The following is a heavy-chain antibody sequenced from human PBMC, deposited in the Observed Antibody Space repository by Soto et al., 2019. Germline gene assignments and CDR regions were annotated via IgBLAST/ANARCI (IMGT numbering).Heavy chain of an antibody. CDR1: GFSLSTSGVG. CDR2: IYWDDDK. D-gene: IGHD2-8*02. V-gene: IGHV2-5*02. CDR3: AHRRPVVYGPDP. Sequence: QITLKESGPALVKPTQTLTLTCTFSGFSLSTSGVGVGWIRQPPGKALGWLALIYWDDDKRYSPSLKSRLTITKDTSKNQVVLTMTNMDPVDTATYYCAHRRPVVYGPDPWGQGTLVTVSS. J-gene: IGHJ5*02.